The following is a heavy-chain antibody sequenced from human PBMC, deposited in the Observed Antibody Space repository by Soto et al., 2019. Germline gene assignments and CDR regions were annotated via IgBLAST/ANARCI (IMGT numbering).Heavy chain of an antibody. CDR2: MNPNSGNT. J-gene: IGHJ5*02. V-gene: IGHV1-8*01. CDR3: ARRRNSDGYTWFDP. Sequence: QVQLVQSGAEVKKPGASVKVSCKASGYTFTNYDINWVRQATGQGLEWMGWMNPNSGNTGYAQKFQGRVTMSRNTSISTAYMELSSLRSEDTAVYYCARRRNSDGYTWFDPWGQGTLVTVSS. CDR1: GYTFTNYD. D-gene: IGHD1-1*01.